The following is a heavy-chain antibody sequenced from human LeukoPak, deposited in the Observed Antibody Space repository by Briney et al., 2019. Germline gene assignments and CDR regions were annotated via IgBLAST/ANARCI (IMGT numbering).Heavy chain of an antibody. Sequence: PGGSLRLSCAASGFTFSSYAMSWVRQAPGKGLEWVSAISGSGGSTYYADSVKGRFTISRDNSKNTLYLQMNSLRAEDTAVYYCAKDQSSVDYYYYMDVWGKGTTVTVSS. CDR1: GFTFSSYA. V-gene: IGHV3-23*01. J-gene: IGHJ6*03. CDR3: AKDQSSVDYYYYMDV. CDR2: ISGSGGST.